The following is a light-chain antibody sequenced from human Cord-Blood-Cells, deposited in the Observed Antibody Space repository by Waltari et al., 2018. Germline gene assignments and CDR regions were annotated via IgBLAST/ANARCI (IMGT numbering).Light chain of an antibody. CDR3: QTWGTGIRWV. CDR2: LNSDGIH. J-gene: IGLJ3*02. V-gene: IGLV4-69*01. Sequence: QLVLTQSPSASASLGASVKPTCTLSSGQSGCANAWHRQQPEKGPRYLMKLNSDGIHSKGDGIPDRFSGSSSGAERYLTISSLQSEDEADYYCQTWGTGIRWVFGGGTKLTVL. CDR1: SGQSGCA.